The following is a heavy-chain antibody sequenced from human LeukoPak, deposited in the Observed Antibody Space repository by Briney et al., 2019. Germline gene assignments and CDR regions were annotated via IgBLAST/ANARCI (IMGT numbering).Heavy chain of an antibody. V-gene: IGHV4-59*01. CDR3: AREGPAYDILTGEGWFDP. J-gene: IGHJ5*02. D-gene: IGHD3-9*01. CDR1: GGSISGYY. Sequence: SETLSLTCTVSGGSISGYYWSWIRQPPGKGLGWIGYIYYSGSTNYNPSLKSRVTISVDTSKNQFSLKLSSVTAADTAVYYCAREGPAYDILTGEGWFDPWGQGTLVTVSS. CDR2: IYYSGST.